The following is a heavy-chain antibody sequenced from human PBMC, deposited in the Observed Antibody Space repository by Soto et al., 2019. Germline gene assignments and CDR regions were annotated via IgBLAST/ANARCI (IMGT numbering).Heavy chain of an antibody. CDR2: ISGSGSSI. D-gene: IGHD6-13*01. CDR1: GFTFSSHE. Sequence: PVGSLRLSCAASGFTFSSHEMSWVRQAPGKGLEWVSYISGSGSSIYYADSVKGRFTVSRDNAKNSLFLQMNSLRAEDTAVYYCARYSSTWFVSLDYWGQGTLVTVSS. V-gene: IGHV3-48*03. CDR3: ARYSSTWFVSLDY. J-gene: IGHJ4*02.